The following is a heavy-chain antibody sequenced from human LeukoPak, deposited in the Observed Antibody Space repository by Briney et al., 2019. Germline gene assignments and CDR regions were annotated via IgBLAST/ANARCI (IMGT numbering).Heavy chain of an antibody. D-gene: IGHD2-8*02. CDR3: AKPRTTGLGWAQFDY. V-gene: IGHV3-23*01. CDR1: GFTFSSFA. Sequence: QAGGSLRLSCAASGFTFSSFAMTWVRQGPGKGLEWVSGFDGNGPNTYYADSVKGRWTISRDNSRNTLYLEMNSLRPEDTAIYYCAKPRTTGLGWAQFDYWGQGSLVTVSS. J-gene: IGHJ4*02. CDR2: FDGNGPNT.